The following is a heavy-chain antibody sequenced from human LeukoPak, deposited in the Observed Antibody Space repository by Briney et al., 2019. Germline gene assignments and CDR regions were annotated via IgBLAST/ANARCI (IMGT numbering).Heavy chain of an antibody. V-gene: IGHV3-48*03. CDR2: ISGGGATI. CDR3: ARDSFFDGNGRADYFDC. CDR1: GFKFSDYD. J-gene: IGHJ4*02. D-gene: IGHD2-8*01. Sequence: PGGSLRLSCDASGFKFSDYDMNWVRQAPGKAPEWLSYISGGGATISYADSVKGRFTISRDNAKNSLSLQMNSLRVEDTAIYYCARDSFFDGNGRADYFDCWGQGTLVTVSS.